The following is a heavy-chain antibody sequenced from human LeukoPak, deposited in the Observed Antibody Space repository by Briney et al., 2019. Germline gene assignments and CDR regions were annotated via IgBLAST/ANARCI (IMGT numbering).Heavy chain of an antibody. D-gene: IGHD4-17*01. CDR3: ARDRAVTQDWVEFDP. Sequence: GGSLRLFCAGSGFSVSNYYMSWVREAPGEGLEWVSHIRDRGETFYADSVKGRFTISRDNSKNTMYLQMNRRRVEDTAVYFCARDRAVTQDWVEFDPWGQGALVTVSS. V-gene: IGHV3-66*03. CDR2: IRDRGET. J-gene: IGHJ5*02. CDR1: GFSVSNYY.